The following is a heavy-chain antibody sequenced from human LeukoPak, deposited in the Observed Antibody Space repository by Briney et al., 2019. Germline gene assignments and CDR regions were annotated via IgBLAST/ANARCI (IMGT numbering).Heavy chain of an antibody. Sequence: GGSLRLSCAASGFTFSSYWMSWVRQAPGKGLGWGANIKQDGSEKYYVDSVKGRFTISRDNAKNSLYLQMNSLRAEDTAVYYCARNPLRELYIDYWGQGTLVTVSS. D-gene: IGHD5/OR15-5a*01. CDR1: GFTFSSYW. V-gene: IGHV3-7*01. J-gene: IGHJ4*02. CDR3: ARNPLRELYIDY. CDR2: IKQDGSEK.